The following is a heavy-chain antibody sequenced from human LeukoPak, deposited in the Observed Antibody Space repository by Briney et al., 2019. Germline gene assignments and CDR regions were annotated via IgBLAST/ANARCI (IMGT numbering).Heavy chain of an antibody. CDR3: ARLPSGPFDY. D-gene: IGHD3-10*01. Sequence: PGGSLRLSCAASGFIVGSNYMSWVRQAPGKGLEWVSSISSSSSYIYYADSVKGRFTISRDNAKNSLYLQMNSLRAEDTAVYYCARLPSGPFDYWGQGTLVTVSS. V-gene: IGHV3-21*01. CDR2: ISSSSSYI. J-gene: IGHJ4*02. CDR1: GFIVGSNY.